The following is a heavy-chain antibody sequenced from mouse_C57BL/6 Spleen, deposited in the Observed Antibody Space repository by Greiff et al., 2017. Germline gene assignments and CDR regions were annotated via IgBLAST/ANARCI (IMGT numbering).Heavy chain of an antibody. CDR3: AREGDGYPYYFDY. Sequence: EVKLVESEGGLVQPGSSMKLSCTASGFTFSDYYMAWVRQVPEKGLEWVANINYDGSSTYYLDSLKSRFIISRDNAKNILYLQMSSLKSEDTATYYCAREGDGYPYYFDYWGQGTTLTVSS. CDR2: INYDGSST. V-gene: IGHV5-16*01. D-gene: IGHD2-3*01. J-gene: IGHJ2*01. CDR1: GFTFSDYY.